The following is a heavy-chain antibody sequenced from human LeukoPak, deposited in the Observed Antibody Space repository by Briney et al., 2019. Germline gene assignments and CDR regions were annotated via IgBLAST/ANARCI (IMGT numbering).Heavy chain of an antibody. J-gene: IGHJ6*02. Sequence: HSGTLPQTCAVYGGFFSGYYWNWLGQPPAKQREWIGGINHSRSTNYNPCLKSRGTISVDTSKNQFSLKLRSVTATDTAVYYCARTSSGSHTYCYYGKVVWGQGTTVPVSS. D-gene: IGHD3-10*01. CDR3: ARTSSGSHTYCYYGKVV. V-gene: IGHV4-34*01. CDR1: GGFFSGYY. CDR2: INHSRST.